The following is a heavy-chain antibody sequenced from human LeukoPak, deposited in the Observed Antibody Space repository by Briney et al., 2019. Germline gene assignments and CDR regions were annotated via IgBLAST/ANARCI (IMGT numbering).Heavy chain of an antibody. V-gene: IGHV4-34*01. CDR1: GGSFSGYY. CDR3: ARQGSTNAGDWFDP. Sequence: SETLSLTCAVYGGSFSGYYWSWIRQPPGKGLEWIGEINHSGSTNYNPSLKSRVTISVDTSKNQFSLKLSSVTAADTAVYYCARQGSTNAGDWFDPWGQGTLVTVSS. J-gene: IGHJ5*02. D-gene: IGHD2-2*01. CDR2: INHSGST.